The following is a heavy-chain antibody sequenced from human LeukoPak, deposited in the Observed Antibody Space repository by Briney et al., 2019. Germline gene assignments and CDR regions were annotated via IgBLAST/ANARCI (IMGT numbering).Heavy chain of an antibody. CDR2: IYWNNDQ. J-gene: IGHJ4*02. V-gene: IGHV2-5*01. D-gene: IGHD3-22*01. CDR1: GFSHSTSGVG. Sequence: SGPTLVKPTQTLTLTCTFSGFSHSTSGVGVGWIRQPPGKALEWLALIYWNNDQRYSPSLQSRLTITKDTSKNQVVLTMTNMDPVDTATYYCAHRGYYDTSGYYPHFDYWGQGTLVTVSS. CDR3: AHRGYYDTSGYYPHFDY.